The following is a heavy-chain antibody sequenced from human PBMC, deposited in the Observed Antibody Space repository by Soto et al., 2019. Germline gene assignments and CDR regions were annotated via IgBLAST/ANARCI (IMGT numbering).Heavy chain of an antibody. D-gene: IGHD5-12*01. CDR1: GFTFSGFA. Sequence: EVQLLESGGGLVQPGGSLRLSCAASGFTFSGFAMNWVRQPPGKGLEWVSSVDYTGSYTFYAAFVKGRFTISRDNSKNMVYLELNSLRAEDTAVYYCAKRSGGFSEFDYWGQGTLVIVSS. V-gene: IGHV3-23*01. J-gene: IGHJ4*02. CDR3: AKRSGGFSEFDY. CDR2: VDYTGSYT.